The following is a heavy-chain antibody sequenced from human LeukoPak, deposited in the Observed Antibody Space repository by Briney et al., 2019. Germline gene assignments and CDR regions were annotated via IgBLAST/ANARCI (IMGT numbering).Heavy chain of an antibody. V-gene: IGHV3-30*18. D-gene: IGHD3-10*01. CDR1: GFTFSSYG. Sequence: PGGSLRLSCAASGFTFSSYGMHWVRQAPGKGLEWVAVISYDGSNKYYADSVKGRFTISRDNSKNTLYLQMNSLRAEDTAVYYCAKSGVTYYYGSGSYYNSQHFDYWGQGTLVTVSS. CDR3: AKSGVTYYYGSGSYYNSQHFDY. J-gene: IGHJ4*02. CDR2: ISYDGSNK.